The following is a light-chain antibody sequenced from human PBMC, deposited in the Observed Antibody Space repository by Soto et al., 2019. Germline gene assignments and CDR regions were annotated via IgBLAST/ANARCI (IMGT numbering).Light chain of an antibody. J-gene: IGLJ2*01. CDR2: ENN. CDR3: GTWDSSLSAVL. V-gene: IGLV1-51*02. Sequence: QSVLTQPPSVSAAPGQKVTISCSGSSSNIGSNHVSWYQQFPGTAPKLLIYENNKRPSGIPDRFSCSKSGTSATLGITGLQTGDEADYYCGTWDSSLSAVLFGGGTKLTVL. CDR1: SSNIGSNH.